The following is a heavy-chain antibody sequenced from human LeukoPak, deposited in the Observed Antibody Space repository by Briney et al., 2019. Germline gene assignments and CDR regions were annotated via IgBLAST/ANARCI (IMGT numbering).Heavy chain of an antibody. D-gene: IGHD6-19*01. Sequence: ASVKVSCKVSGYTLTELSMHWVRQAPGKGLEWMGGFDPEDGETIYAQKFQGRVTMTEDTSTDTAYMELSSLRSEDTAVYYCARDLLYSSGWYASGYGMDVWGQGTTVTVSS. J-gene: IGHJ6*02. V-gene: IGHV1-24*01. CDR1: GYTLTELS. CDR2: FDPEDGET. CDR3: ARDLLYSSGWYASGYGMDV.